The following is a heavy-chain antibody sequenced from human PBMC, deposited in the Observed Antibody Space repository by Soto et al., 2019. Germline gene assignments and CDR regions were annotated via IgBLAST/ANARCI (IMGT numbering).Heavy chain of an antibody. D-gene: IGHD6-13*01. J-gene: IGHJ4*02. CDR3: ARDSSSGYYFDY. CDR2: IWYDGSNK. CDR1: GFTFSSYG. V-gene: IGHV3-33*01. Sequence: QVQLVESGGGVVQPGRSLRLSCAASGFTFSSYGMHWVRQAPGKGLEWVAVIWYDGSNKYYADSVKGRFTISRDNSKNTLYLQMKILRAEDTAVYYCARDSSSGYYFDYWGQGTLVTVSS.